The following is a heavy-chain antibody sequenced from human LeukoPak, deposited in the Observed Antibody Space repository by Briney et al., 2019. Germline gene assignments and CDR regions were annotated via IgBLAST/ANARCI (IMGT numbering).Heavy chain of an antibody. J-gene: IGHJ6*03. CDR1: GYTFTSYG. CDR2: ISAYNGNT. V-gene: IGHV1-18*01. D-gene: IGHD5-18*01. CDR3: ARTYSYGYYYYKDV. Sequence: ASVKVSCKASGYTFTSYGISWVRQAPGQGLEWMGWISAYNGNTNYAQKLQGRVTMTTDTSTSTAYMELRSLRPDDTAVYYCARTYSYGYYYYKDVWGKGTTVTVSS.